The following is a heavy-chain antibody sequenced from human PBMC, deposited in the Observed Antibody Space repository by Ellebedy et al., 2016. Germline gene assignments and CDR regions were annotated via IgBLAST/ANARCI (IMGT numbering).Heavy chain of an antibody. J-gene: IGHJ3*02. V-gene: IGHV3-53*05. D-gene: IGHD3-16*01. CDR2: IYSDNTT. CDR1: GLTFSRNF. Sequence: GESLKISCAASGLTFSRNFFNWVRQAPGKGLEWVSIIYSDNTTYYADSVKGRFTISRDNAKNSLYLQMNSLRTEDTALYYCAKDISTTVVWGAFDIWGHGTMVTVSS. CDR3: AKDISTTVVWGAFDI.